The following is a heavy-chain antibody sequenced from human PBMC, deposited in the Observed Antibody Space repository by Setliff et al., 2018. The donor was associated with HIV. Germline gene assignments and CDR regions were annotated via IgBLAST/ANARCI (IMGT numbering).Heavy chain of an antibody. CDR1: GYTFISYA. CDR2: INAGNDNT. CDR3: AKTIAAAATLPFDF. Sequence: ASVKVSCKASGYTFISYAMHWVRQAPGQRLEWMGWINAGNDNTTYSQKFQGRVTITRDTSASTAYMELSSLRSEDTAVYYCAKTIAAAATLPFDFWGQGTLVTVSS. D-gene: IGHD6-13*01. V-gene: IGHV1-3*01. J-gene: IGHJ4*02.